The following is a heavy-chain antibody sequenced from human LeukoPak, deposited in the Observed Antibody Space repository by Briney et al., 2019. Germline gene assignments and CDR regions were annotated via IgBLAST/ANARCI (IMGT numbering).Heavy chain of an antibody. CDR3: ARGTYYYDSSGYVLNWFDP. D-gene: IGHD3-22*01. V-gene: IGHV1-2*02. J-gene: IGHJ5*02. CDR2: INPNSGGT. CDR1: GYTFTGYY. Sequence: ASVKVSCKASGYTFTGYYMHWVRQAPGQGLEWMGWINPNSGGTNYAQKFQGRVTITADKSTSTAYMELSSLRSEDTAVYYCARGTYYYDSSGYVLNWFDPWGQGTLVTVSS.